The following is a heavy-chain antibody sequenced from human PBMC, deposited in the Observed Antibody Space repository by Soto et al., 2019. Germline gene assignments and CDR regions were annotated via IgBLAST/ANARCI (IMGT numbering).Heavy chain of an antibody. CDR2: INSDGGST. Sequence: PGGSLRLSCAASGFTFSSYWMHWVRQAPGKGLVWVSRINSDGGSTSYADSVKGRFTISRDDAKNTLYLQMNSLRAEDTAVYYCARSGASWARDYYYYYGMDVWGQGTPVTVSS. CDR1: GFTFSSYW. CDR3: ARSGASWARDYYYYYGMDV. D-gene: IGHD1-26*01. V-gene: IGHV3-74*01. J-gene: IGHJ6*02.